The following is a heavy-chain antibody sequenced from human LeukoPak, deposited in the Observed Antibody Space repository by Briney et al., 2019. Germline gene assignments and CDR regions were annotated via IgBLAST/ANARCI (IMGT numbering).Heavy chain of an antibody. CDR2: ISSSSSYI. V-gene: IGHV3-21*01. J-gene: IGHJ4*02. CDR1: GVTFSSYS. CDR3: ARDLSKYDFWSGYPQYYFDY. D-gene: IGHD3-3*01. Sequence: GGSLRLSCAASGVTFSSYSMNWVRQAPGKGLEWVSSISSSSSYIYYEDSVTGRFTIYRDNAKNSLYLQMNSLRAEDTAVYYCARDLSKYDFWSGYPQYYFDYWGQGTLVTVSS.